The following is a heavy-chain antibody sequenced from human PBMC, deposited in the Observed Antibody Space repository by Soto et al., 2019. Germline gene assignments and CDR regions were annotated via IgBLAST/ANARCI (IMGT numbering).Heavy chain of an antibody. V-gene: IGHV1-69*13. J-gene: IGHJ5*02. CDR2: IIPIFGTA. Sequence: ASVKVSCKASGGTFSSYAISWVRQAPGQGLEWMGGIIPIFGTANYAQKFQGRVTITADESTSTAYMELSRLRSEDTAVYYCAESIAARGNWFDPWGQGTLVTVSS. D-gene: IGHD6-6*01. CDR1: GGTFSSYA. CDR3: AESIAARGNWFDP.